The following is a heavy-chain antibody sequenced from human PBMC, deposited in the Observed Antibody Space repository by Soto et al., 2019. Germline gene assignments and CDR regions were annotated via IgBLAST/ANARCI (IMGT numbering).Heavy chain of an antibody. CDR1: GGSISSTNW. CDR3: ATLPPRIELTVLPIPT. D-gene: IGHD2-2*02. J-gene: IGHJ4*02. CDR2: MYHSGST. Sequence: QVQLRQSGPGLVKPSGTLSLTCAVSGGSISSTNWWSWVRQSPGKGLEWIGEMYHSGSTNYNPSLGGRVTISVDKSNNQSSLKIRSVTAADTAIYYCATLPPRIELTVLPIPTWGQGTLVTVSS. V-gene: IGHV4-4*02.